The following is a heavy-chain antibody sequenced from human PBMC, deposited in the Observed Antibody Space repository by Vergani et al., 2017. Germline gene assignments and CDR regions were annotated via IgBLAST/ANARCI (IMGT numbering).Heavy chain of an antibody. CDR1: GGSFSGYY. J-gene: IGHJ5*02. Sequence: QVQLQQWGAGLLKPSETLSLTCAVYGGSFSGYYWSWIRQPPGKGLEWIGEINHSGSTNYNPSLKSRVTISVDTSKNQLSLKLSSVTAADTAVYYCAREMTENWFDPWGQGTLVTVAS. CDR3: AREMTENWFDP. D-gene: IGHD2-21*02. CDR2: INHSGST. V-gene: IGHV4-34*01.